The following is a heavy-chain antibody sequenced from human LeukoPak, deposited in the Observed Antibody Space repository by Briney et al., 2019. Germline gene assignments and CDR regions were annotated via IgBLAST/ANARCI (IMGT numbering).Heavy chain of an antibody. V-gene: IGHV4-39*07. J-gene: IGHJ4*02. CDR3: ARDDRYGQTFDY. CDR1: GGSISSYY. D-gene: IGHD5-18*01. CDR2: IYYSGST. Sequence: PSETLSLTCTVSGGSISSYYWGWIRQPPGKGLEWIGSIYYSGSTYYNPSLKSRVTISVDTSKNQFSLKLSSVTAADTAVYYCARDDRYGQTFDYWGQGTLVTVSS.